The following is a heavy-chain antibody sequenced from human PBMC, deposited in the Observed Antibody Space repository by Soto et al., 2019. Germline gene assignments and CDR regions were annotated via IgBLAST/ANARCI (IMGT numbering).Heavy chain of an antibody. CDR1: GFTFSSYW. CDR2: IKQDGSEE. Sequence: EVQLVESGGGLVQPGGSLRLSRVDSGFTFSSYWMSWVRQAPVKGLEWVGNIKQDGSEENYVDSVKGRFTISRDNAKNSMYLQMNSLRAEDTAVYDCARIAASGRGWDVWGQGTTVVVSS. CDR3: ARIAASGRGWDV. V-gene: IGHV3-7*01. D-gene: IGHD6-13*01. J-gene: IGHJ6*02.